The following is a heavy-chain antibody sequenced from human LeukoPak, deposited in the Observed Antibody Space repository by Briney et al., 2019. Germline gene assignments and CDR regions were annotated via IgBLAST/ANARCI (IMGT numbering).Heavy chain of an antibody. Sequence: GGSLRLSCAASGFTFNSYTMNWVRQAPGKGLEWVSYISSSSSYIYYADSVKGRFTISRDNAKNSLYLQMNSLRAEDTAVYYCARVHCSGGSCYSDYFDYWGQGTLVTVSS. CDR3: ARVHCSGGSCYSDYFDY. CDR2: ISSSSSYI. CDR1: GFTFNSYT. D-gene: IGHD2-15*01. V-gene: IGHV3-21*01. J-gene: IGHJ4*02.